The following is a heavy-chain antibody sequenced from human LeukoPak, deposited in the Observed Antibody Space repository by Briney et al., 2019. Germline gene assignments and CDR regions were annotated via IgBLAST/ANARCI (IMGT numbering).Heavy chain of an antibody. J-gene: IGHJ5*02. V-gene: IGHV6-1*01. D-gene: IGHD2-15*01. CDR1: GDSVSSNSAA. CDR3: ARDFRGILLNEVDWFDP. CDR2: TYYRSKWYN. Sequence: SQTLSLTCAISGDSVSSNSAAWNWIRQSPSRGLEWLGRTYYRSKWYNDYAVSVKSRITINPDTSKNQFSLQLNSVTPEDTAVYYCARDFRGILLNEVDWFDPWGQGTLVTVSS.